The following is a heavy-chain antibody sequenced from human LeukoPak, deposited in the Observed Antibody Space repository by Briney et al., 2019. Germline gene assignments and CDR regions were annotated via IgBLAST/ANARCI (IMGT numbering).Heavy chain of an antibody. V-gene: IGHV4-59*08. D-gene: IGHD1-1*01. CDR2: IYYSGST. J-gene: IGHJ4*02. Sequence: SETLSLTCTVSGGSISSYYWTWIRQPPGRGLDWIGYIYYSGSTNYNPSLKSRVVISIDASKNEFSLKLSSVTAADTAIYYCARHARNVYNPIDYCGQGTLVTVSS. CDR1: GGSISSYY. CDR3: ARHARNVYNPIDY.